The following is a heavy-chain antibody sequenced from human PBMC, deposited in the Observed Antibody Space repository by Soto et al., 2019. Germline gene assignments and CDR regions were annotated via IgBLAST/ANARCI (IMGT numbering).Heavy chain of an antibody. CDR2: IYYSGST. J-gene: IGHJ5*02. D-gene: IGHD1-7*01. V-gene: IGHV4-61*01. CDR1: GGSVISGSYY. Sequence: SETLSLTCTVSGGSVISGSYYWSWIRQPPGKGLEWIGYIYYSGSTNYNPSLKSRVTISVDTSKNQFSLKLSSVTAADTAVYYCARSITGTSSWFDPWGQGTLVTVSS. CDR3: ARSITGTSSWFDP.